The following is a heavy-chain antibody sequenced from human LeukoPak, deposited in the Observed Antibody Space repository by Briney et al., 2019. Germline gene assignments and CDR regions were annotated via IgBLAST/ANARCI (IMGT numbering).Heavy chain of an antibody. CDR2: IWYDGSNK. J-gene: IGHJ4*02. Sequence: PGRSLRLSCAASGFTFSSYGMHWVRQAPGKGLEWVAVIWYDGSNKYYADSVKGRFTISRDNSKNTLYLQMNSLRAEDTAVYYCARDQPYYDFWSGYPLGYWGQGTLVTVSS. CDR3: ARDQPYYDFWSGYPLGY. CDR1: GFTFSSYG. V-gene: IGHV3-33*01. D-gene: IGHD3-3*01.